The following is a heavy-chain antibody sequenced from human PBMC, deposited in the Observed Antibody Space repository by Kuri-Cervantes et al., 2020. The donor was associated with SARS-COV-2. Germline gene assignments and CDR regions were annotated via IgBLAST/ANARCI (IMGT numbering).Heavy chain of an antibody. CDR1: GFIFSSYG. CDR2: INSDGSST. J-gene: IGHJ4*02. CDR3: GSDRTILDYFDY. V-gene: IGHV3-74*01. D-gene: IGHD3-9*01. Sequence: GESLKISCAASGFIFSSYGMHWVRQAPGKGLVWVSRINSDGSSTSYADSVKGRFTISRDNAKNTLYLQMNSLRAEDTAVYYCGSDRTILDYFDYWGQGTLVTVSS.